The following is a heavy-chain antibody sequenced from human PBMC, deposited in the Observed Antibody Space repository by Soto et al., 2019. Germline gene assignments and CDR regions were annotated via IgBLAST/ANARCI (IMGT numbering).Heavy chain of an antibody. CDR1: GFTFSSYS. J-gene: IGHJ5*02. CDR3: ARDRNNYYGSWRAPFDP. V-gene: IGHV3-21*01. D-gene: IGHD3-10*01. Sequence: EVQLVESGGGLVKPGGSLRLSCAASGFTFSSYSMNWVRQAPGKGLEWVSYISSRGDYIYYADSVKGRFNISRDNAKKSLYLQMTSLRAEDTAVYDCARDRNNYYGSWRAPFDPWGQGTEVTVSS. CDR2: ISSRGDYI.